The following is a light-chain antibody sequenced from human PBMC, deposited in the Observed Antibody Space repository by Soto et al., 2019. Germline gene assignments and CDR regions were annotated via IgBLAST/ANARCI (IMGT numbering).Light chain of an antibody. CDR2: HAS. CDR3: HQYGSSPRT. V-gene: IGKV1-5*01. J-gene: IGKJ5*01. Sequence: DIQMTQSPSTLSASVGYRVTITCLASQTIDSWLAWYQQRPGKAPKLLIYHASTLESGVPSRFSGSGSGTDCTLTSSRLEPEDFAVYYCHQYGSSPRTFGQGTRLEIK. CDR1: QTIDSW.